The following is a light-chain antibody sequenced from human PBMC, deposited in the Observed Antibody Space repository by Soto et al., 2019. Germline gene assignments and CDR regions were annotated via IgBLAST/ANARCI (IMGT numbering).Light chain of an antibody. CDR2: DVS. CDR1: SSDVGGYNY. Sequence: QSVLTQPASVSGSPGQSITISGTGTSSDVGGYNYVSWYQHHPGKAPKLMIYDVSNRPSGVSNLFSGSKSGNTASLTISGLQPEDEADYYCSSYTTSNTRQIVFGTGTKVTVL. V-gene: IGLV2-14*03. CDR3: SSYTTSNTRQIV. J-gene: IGLJ1*01.